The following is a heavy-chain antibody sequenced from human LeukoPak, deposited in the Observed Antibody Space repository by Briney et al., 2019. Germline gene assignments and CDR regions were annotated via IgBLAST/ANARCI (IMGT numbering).Heavy chain of an antibody. V-gene: IGHV4-4*07. J-gene: IGHJ4*02. CDR2: IYTSGST. CDR1: GGSISSYY. Sequence: SQTLSLTCTVSGGSISSYYWSWIRQPAGKRLEWIGRIYTSGSTNYNPSLKSRVTMSVDTSKNQFSLKLSSVTAADTAVYYCAKDKTSGEIRPYYFDYWGQGTLVTVSS. CDR3: AKDKTSGEIRPYYFDY. D-gene: IGHD1-26*01.